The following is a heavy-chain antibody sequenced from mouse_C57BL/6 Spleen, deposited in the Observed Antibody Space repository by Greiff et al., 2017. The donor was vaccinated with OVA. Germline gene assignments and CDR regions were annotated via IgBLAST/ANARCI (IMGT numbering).Heavy chain of an antibody. CDR2: ISDGGSYT. V-gene: IGHV5-4*01. Sequence: EVKVVESGGGLVKPGGSLKLSCAASGFTFSSYAMSWVRQTPEKRLEWVATISDGGSYTYYPDNVKGRFTISRDNAKNNLYLQMSHLKSEDTAMYYCAREGPYYYGSSPHYYAMDYWGQGTSVTVSS. D-gene: IGHD1-1*01. CDR1: GFTFSSYA. J-gene: IGHJ4*01. CDR3: AREGPYYYGSSPHYYAMDY.